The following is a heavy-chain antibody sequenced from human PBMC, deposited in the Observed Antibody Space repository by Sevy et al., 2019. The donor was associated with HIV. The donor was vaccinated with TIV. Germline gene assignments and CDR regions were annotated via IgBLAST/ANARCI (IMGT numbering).Heavy chain of an antibody. D-gene: IGHD3-10*01. Sequence: GGSLRLSCAASGFTFSSHGMHWVRQAPGKGLEWVAFISYDGSKKYYTDSVKGRFTISRDNSKDTVYLQMNGLGAEETAVYSCGKPRSAFGPFDDWGQGTLVPVSS. CDR3: GKPRSAFGPFDD. CDR2: ISYDGSKK. CDR1: GFTFSSHG. J-gene: IGHJ4*02. V-gene: IGHV3-30*18.